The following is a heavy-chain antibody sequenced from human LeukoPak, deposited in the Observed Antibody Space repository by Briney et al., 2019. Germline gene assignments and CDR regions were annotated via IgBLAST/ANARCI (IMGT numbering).Heavy chain of an antibody. CDR1: GGTFSSYA. V-gene: IGHV1-69*13. D-gene: IGHD6-13*01. Sequence: ASVKVSCKASGGTFSSYAISWVRQAPGQGLEWMGGIIPIFGTANYAQKFQGRVTITADESTSTAYVELSSLRSEDTAVYYCARGEIAAAGIPPDYWGQGTLVTVSS. J-gene: IGHJ4*02. CDR2: IIPIFGTA. CDR3: ARGEIAAAGIPPDY.